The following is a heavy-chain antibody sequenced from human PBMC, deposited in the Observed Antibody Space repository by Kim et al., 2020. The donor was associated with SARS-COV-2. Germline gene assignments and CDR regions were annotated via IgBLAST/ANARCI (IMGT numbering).Heavy chain of an antibody. V-gene: IGHV3-43*01. CDR3: AKDGDYGGNSGWFDP. CDR2: ISWDGGSI. J-gene: IGHJ5*02. Sequence: WVSLRLSCAASGFTFDDYTMHWVRQPPGKGLEWVSLISWDGGSIHYADSVKGRFTIPRDNSKNSLYLQMNSLRTEDTGLYYCAKDGDYGGNSGWFDPWGQGTLVTVSS. CDR1: GFTFDDYT. D-gene: IGHD4-17*01.